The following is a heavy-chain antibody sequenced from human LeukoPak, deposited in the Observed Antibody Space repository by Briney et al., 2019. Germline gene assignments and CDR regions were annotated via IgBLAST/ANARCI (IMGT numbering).Heavy chain of an antibody. CDR1: GYSISSGYY. D-gene: IGHD6-13*01. Sequence: KSSETLSLTCTVSGYSISSGYYWGWIRQPPGKGLEWIGSGSTYYNPSLKSRVTISVDTSKNQFSLKLSSVTAADTAVYYCARGLSSSWAPEDYWGQGTLVTVSS. V-gene: IGHV4-38-2*02. CDR2: SGST. CDR3: ARGLSSSWAPEDY. J-gene: IGHJ4*02.